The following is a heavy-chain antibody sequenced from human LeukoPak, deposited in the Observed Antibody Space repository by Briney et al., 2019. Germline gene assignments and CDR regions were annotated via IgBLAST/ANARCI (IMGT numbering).Heavy chain of an antibody. CDR2: TNHSGST. V-gene: IGHV4-34*01. J-gene: IGHJ5*02. Sequence: SETLSLTCAVYGGSFSGYYWSWIRQPPGKGLEWIGETNHSGSTNYNPSLKSRVTISVDTSKNQFSLKLSSVTAADTAVYYRARKGPAAGLSRWFDPWGQGTLVTVSS. D-gene: IGHD6-13*01. CDR3: ARKGPAAGLSRWFDP. CDR1: GGSFSGYY.